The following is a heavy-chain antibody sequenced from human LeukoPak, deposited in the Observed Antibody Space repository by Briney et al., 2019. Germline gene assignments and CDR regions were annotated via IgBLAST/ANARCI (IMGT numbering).Heavy chain of an antibody. V-gene: IGHV3-30*02. J-gene: IGHJ4*02. Sequence: GGSLTLSCAASGFTFSSYGMHWLRQAPAKGLAWVAFIRYDGSNQYYAASVRGRFTISRDSSKNTLYLQMDSLRGDNTAVYYCAKVMGYNTGWTRFDYWGQGTLVTVST. CDR2: IRYDGSNQ. CDR1: GFTFSSYG. D-gene: IGHD6-19*01. CDR3: AKVMGYNTGWTRFDY.